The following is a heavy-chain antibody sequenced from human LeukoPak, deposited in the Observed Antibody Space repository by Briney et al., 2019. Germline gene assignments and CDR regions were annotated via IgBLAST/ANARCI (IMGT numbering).Heavy chain of an antibody. CDR1: GYTFINYY. D-gene: IGHD4-11*01. CDR3: ARQTDSNWFDP. CDR2: INPSAGST. J-gene: IGHJ5*02. V-gene: IGHV1-46*01. Sequence: ASVKVSCTASGYTFINYYMHWVRQAPGQGLEWMGIINPSAGSTTYAQNFKGRVTMTRDTSTNTVYMELNSLRSDDTAVYYCARQTDSNWFDPWGQGTLVTVSS.